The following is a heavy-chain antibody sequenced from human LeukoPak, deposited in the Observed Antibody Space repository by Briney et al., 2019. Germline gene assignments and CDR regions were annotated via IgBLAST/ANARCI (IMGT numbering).Heavy chain of an antibody. CDR3: AKDIQLST. J-gene: IGHJ3*01. D-gene: IGHD5-24*01. CDR2: IGASGEST. CDR1: GFTFSVAA. V-gene: IGHV3-23*01. Sequence: GGSLRLSCAASGFTFSVAAMTWVRQAPGKGLEWVSLIGASGESTYYADSVKGRFTISRDNSKNTLSLQLNSLRVEDTAMYFCAKDIQLSTWGLGTMVTVSS.